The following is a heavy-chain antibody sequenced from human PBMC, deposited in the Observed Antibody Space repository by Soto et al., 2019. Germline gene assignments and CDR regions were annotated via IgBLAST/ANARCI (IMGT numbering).Heavy chain of an antibody. V-gene: IGHV2-26*01. CDR1: GFSLSNARMG. D-gene: IGHD3-10*01. Sequence: QVTLKESGPVLVKPTEPLTLTCTVSGFSLSNARMGVSWIRQPPGKALEWLAHIFSNDEKSYRTSLKSRLTTSKDTPKSQVVLTMTNMDPVDTATYSCARTRRLGDFGAFDIWGQGTMVTVSS. CDR2: IFSNDEK. CDR3: ARTRRLGDFGAFDI. J-gene: IGHJ3*02.